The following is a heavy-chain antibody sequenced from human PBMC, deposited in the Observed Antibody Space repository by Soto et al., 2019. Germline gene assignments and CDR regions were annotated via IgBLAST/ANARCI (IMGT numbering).Heavy chain of an antibody. V-gene: IGHV3-9*01. CDR3: AKDKWELSYYFDH. CDR1: GFTFDDYA. CDR2: ISGNSGRI. Sequence: EVQLVESGGGLVQPGRSLRLSCAASGFTFDDYAMHWVRQAPGKGLEWVSIISGNSGRIGYADSVKGRFTISRDNAKKSLYLQMNSLRAEDTALYYCAKDKWELSYYFDHWGQGTLVTVSS. D-gene: IGHD1-26*01. J-gene: IGHJ4*02.